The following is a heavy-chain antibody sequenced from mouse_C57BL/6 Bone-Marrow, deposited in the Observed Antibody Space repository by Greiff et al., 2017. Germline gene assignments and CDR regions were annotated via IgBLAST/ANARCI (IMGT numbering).Heavy chain of an antibody. Sequence: EVQLQQSGPELVKPGASVKISCKASGYTFTDYYMNWVKQSHGKSLEWIGDINPNNGGTSYNQKFKGKATLTVDKSSSTAYMELRSLTSEDSAVYYCARVPLRSSFAYWGQGTLVTVSA. CDR2: INPNNGGT. CDR1: GYTFTDYY. J-gene: IGHJ3*01. CDR3: ARVPLRSSFAY. V-gene: IGHV1-26*01.